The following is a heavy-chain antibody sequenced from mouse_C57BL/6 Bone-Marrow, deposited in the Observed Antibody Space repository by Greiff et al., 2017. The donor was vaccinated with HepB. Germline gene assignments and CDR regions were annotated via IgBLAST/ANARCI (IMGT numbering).Heavy chain of an antibody. J-gene: IGHJ3*01. V-gene: IGHV1-63*01. CDR1: GYTFTNYW. CDR3: ARSGYGSSYVFAY. CDR2: IYPGGGYT. D-gene: IGHD1-1*01. Sequence: VKLVESGAELVRPGTSVKMSCKASGYTFTNYWIGWAKQRPGHGLEWIGDIYPGGGYTNYNEKFKGKATLTADKSSSTAYMQFSSLTSEDSAIYYWARSGYGSSYVFAYWGQGTLVTVSA.